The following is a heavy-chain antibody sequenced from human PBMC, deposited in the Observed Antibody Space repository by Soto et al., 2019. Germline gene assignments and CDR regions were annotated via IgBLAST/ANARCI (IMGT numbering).Heavy chain of an antibody. J-gene: IGHJ6*02. D-gene: IGHD1-20*01. Sequence: PGGSLRLSCAASEFTFDKYYMTWVRQAPGKGPEWVANIKPDGSEQYYVGSVKGRFTISRDNANNSLYLQMNSLRAEDTAVYFCARGNWNYYYGFDVWGQGTTVTVSS. CDR1: EFTFDKYY. CDR2: IKPDGSEQ. CDR3: ARGNWNYYYGFDV. V-gene: IGHV3-7*01.